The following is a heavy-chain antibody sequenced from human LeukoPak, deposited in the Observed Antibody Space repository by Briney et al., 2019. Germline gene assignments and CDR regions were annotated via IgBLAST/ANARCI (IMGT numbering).Heavy chain of an antibody. D-gene: IGHD3/OR15-3a*01. CDR3: ARHGPYWYFDL. J-gene: IGHJ2*01. V-gene: IGHV4-59*08. CDR1: GGSISSYF. Sequence: PSETLSLTCTVSGGSISSYFWSWIRQPPGKGLEWIGYFFYSGSTDYNPSLKSRVTISADTSKNQFSLKLSSVTAADTAVYYCARHGPYWYFDLWGRGTLVTASS. CDR2: FFYSGST.